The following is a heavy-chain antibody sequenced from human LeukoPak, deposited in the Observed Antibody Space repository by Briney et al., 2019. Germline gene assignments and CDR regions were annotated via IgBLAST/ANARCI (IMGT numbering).Heavy chain of an antibody. J-gene: IGHJ4*02. CDR1: GGSFSGYY. D-gene: IGHD3-22*01. Sequence: PSETLSLTCAVYGGSFSGYYWSWIRQPPGKGLEWIGEINHSGSTNYNPSLKSRVTISVDTSKNQFSLKLSSVTAADTAVYYCARGGDSSGLRFDYWGQGALVTVSS. CDR2: INHSGST. CDR3: ARGGDSSGLRFDY. V-gene: IGHV4-34*01.